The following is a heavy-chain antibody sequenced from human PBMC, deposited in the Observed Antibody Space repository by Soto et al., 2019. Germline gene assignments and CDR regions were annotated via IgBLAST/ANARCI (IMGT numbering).Heavy chain of an antibody. V-gene: IGHV3-30*18. J-gene: IGHJ6*01. CDR1: GFSFSSYG. D-gene: IGHD3-22*01. Sequence: GGSLRLSCAASGFSFSSYGMHWVRQAPGKGLEWAAVISYDGSNKYYADSVKGRFTISRDNSKNTLYLQMNSLRAEDTAVYYCAKEGSYYYDSSGLYGMDVWGQGTTVTVST. CDR3: AKEGSYYYDSSGLYGMDV. CDR2: ISYDGSNK.